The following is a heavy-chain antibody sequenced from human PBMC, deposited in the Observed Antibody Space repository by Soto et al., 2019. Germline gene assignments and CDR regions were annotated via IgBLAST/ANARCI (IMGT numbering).Heavy chain of an antibody. CDR3: ARVWGSYRAPSGGAGFDP. CDR1: GYTFTSNS. Sequence: QVQLVQSGAELKKPGASVKVSCAASGYTFTSNSITWVRQAPGQGLECMGWISAYNGETSYAEKFQGRLTMTTDTSTSTAYMELRSLRSDDTAVYYCARVWGSYRAPSGGAGFDPWGQGTLVTVSS. V-gene: IGHV1-18*04. J-gene: IGHJ5*02. D-gene: IGHD3-16*02. CDR2: ISAYNGET.